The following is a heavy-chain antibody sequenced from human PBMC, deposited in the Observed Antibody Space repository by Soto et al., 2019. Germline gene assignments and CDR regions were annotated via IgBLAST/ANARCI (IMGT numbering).Heavy chain of an antibody. CDR2: IWLDGSER. Sequence: PGGSLRLSCEASGFMFGTSGMHWVRQAPGKGLEWVSGIWLDGSERHYADSVKGRFTISRDSAKNTVFLQMNSLRVEDTAVYFCARDASGTTSFLVSWGQGSLVTVSS. D-gene: IGHD1-1*01. CDR1: GFMFGTSG. V-gene: IGHV3-33*01. J-gene: IGHJ5*01. CDR3: ARDASGTTSFLVS.